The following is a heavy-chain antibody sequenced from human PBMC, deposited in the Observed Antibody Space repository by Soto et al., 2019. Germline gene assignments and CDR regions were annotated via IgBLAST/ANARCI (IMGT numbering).Heavy chain of an antibody. CDR3: ARNSYGYSYFDY. CDR2: IYYSGST. J-gene: IGHJ4*02. Sequence: PSETLSLTCTVSGGSISSSSYYWGWIRQPPGKGLEWIGSIYYSGSTYYNPSLKSRVTISVDTSKNQFSLKLSSVTAADTAVYYCARNSYGYSYFDYWSQGTLVTVSS. CDR1: GGSISSSSYY. D-gene: IGHD5-18*01. V-gene: IGHV4-39*01.